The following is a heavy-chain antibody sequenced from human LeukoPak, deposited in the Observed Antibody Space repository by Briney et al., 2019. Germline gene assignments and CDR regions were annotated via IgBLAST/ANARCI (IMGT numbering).Heavy chain of an antibody. J-gene: IGHJ3*02. D-gene: IGHD6-13*01. CDR2: IFYSGGT. CDR1: GGSISSSNYY. Sequence: SETLSLTCTVSGGSISSSNYYWGWLRQPPGKGLEWIGSIFYSGGTYYNPSLKSRVTISVDTSKDQFSLKLSSVTAADTAVYYCARHSAHSSTNDAFDIWGQGTMVTVSS. V-gene: IGHV4-39*07. CDR3: ARHSAHSSTNDAFDI.